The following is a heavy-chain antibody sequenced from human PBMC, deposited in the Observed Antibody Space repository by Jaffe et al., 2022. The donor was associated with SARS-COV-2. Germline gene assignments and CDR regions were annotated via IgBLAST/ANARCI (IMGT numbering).Heavy chain of an antibody. V-gene: IGHV3-7*01. CDR3: ARDQGDSLWFGEFAPFDY. CDR2: IKQDGSEK. J-gene: IGHJ4*02. D-gene: IGHD3-10*01. Sequence: EVQLVESGGGLVQPGGSLRLSCAASGFTFSSYWMSWVRQAPGKGLEWVANIKQDGSEKYYVDSVKGRFTISRDNAKNSLYLQMNSLRAEDTAVYYCARDQGDSLWFGEFAPFDYWGQGTLVTVSS. CDR1: GFTFSSYW.